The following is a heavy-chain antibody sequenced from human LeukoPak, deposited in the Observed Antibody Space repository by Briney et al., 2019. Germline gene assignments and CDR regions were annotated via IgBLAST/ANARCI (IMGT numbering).Heavy chain of an antibody. CDR2: IYYSGST. CDR1: GGSISSGGYY. Sequence: SETLSLTCTVSGGSISSGGYYWSWIRQHPGKGLEWIGYIYYSGSTYYNPSLKSRVTISVDTSKNQFSLKLSSVTAADTAVYYCARTDEYYYDSSGYRYWGQGTLVTVSP. V-gene: IGHV4-31*03. D-gene: IGHD3-22*01. J-gene: IGHJ4*02. CDR3: ARTDEYYYDSSGYRY.